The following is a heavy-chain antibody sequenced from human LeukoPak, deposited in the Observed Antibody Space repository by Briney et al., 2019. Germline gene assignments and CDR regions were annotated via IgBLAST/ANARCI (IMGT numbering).Heavy chain of an antibody. V-gene: IGHV3-21*01. CDR1: GFTFSSYS. Sequence: GGSLRLSCTASGFTFSSYSLNWVRQAPGKGLEWVSSVSTGSNYIYYADSVKGRFTISRDNDKNSLYLQMNSLRVEDTAVYYCARGDPGAYWGQGALVTVSS. CDR2: VSTGSNYI. CDR3: ARGDPGAY. J-gene: IGHJ4*02. D-gene: IGHD2-21*02.